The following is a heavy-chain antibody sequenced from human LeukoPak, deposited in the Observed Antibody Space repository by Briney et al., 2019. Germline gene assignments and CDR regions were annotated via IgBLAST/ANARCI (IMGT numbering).Heavy chain of an antibody. J-gene: IGHJ4*02. CDR3: ARQGAYYDYVWGSYRPYYFDY. V-gene: IGHV4-39*01. CDR2: IYYSGST. Sequence: AETLSLTCTVSGGSISSSSYYWGWIRPPPGKGLEWIGSIYYSGSTYYNPSLKSRITISVDTSKNQFSLKLSSVTAADTAVYYCARQGAYYDYVWGSYRPYYFDYWGQGTLVTVSS. CDR1: GGSISSSSYY. D-gene: IGHD3-16*02.